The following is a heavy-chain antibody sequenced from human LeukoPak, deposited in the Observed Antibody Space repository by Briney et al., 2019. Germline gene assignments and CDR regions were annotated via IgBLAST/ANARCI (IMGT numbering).Heavy chain of an antibody. CDR2: ISYDGSNK. V-gene: IGHV3-30*03. Sequence: HPGGSLRLSCAASGFTFSSYGMHWVRQAPGKGLEWVAVISYDGSNKYYADSVKGRFTISRDNSKNTLYLQMNSLRAEDTAVYYCALPLGYSYGQGYYGMDVWGQGTTVTVSS. CDR1: GFTFSSYG. J-gene: IGHJ6*02. D-gene: IGHD5-18*01. CDR3: ALPLGYSYGQGYYGMDV.